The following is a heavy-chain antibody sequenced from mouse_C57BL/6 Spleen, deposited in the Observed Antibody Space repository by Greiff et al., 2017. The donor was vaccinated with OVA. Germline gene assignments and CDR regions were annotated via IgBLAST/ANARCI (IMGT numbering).Heavy chain of an antibody. V-gene: IGHV5-17*01. J-gene: IGHJ1*03. CDR2: ISSGSSTI. Sequence: EVQLVESGGGLVKPGGSLKLSCAASGFTFSDYGMHWVRQAPEKGLEWVAYISSGSSTIYYADTVKGRFTISRDNAKNTLFLQMTSLRSEDTAMYYGARAPYYDYDEGYFDVWGTGTTVTVSS. CDR3: ARAPYYDYDEGYFDV. D-gene: IGHD2-4*01. CDR1: GFTFSDYG.